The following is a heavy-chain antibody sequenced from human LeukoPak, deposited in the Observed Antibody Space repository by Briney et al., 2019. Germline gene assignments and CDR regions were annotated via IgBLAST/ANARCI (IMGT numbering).Heavy chain of an antibody. J-gene: IGHJ4*02. CDR1: GFTFTSYA. V-gene: IGHV3-23*01. D-gene: IGHD6-13*01. Sequence: GGSLRLSCAASGFTFTSYAMSWVRQAPGKGLEWVSAISDSAYSTFYADSVKGRFTISRDNAKNTLYLQMNSLRAEDTAVYYCARAPGYTTSWYYYWGQGTLVTVSS. CDR2: ISDSAYST. CDR3: ARAPGYTTSWYYY.